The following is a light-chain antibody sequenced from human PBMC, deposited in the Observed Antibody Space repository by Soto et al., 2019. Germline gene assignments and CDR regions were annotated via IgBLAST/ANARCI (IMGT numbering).Light chain of an antibody. CDR2: GAS. V-gene: IGKV3-20*01. CDR1: QSISSSY. Sequence: EIVLTQSPGTLSLSPGKRATLSCRASQSISSSYLAWYQQRPGQAPRLLIYGASSRATGIPDRFSGSGYGTEFTLTISRLEPEDFAVYYCQQYGSSSWTFGQGTTVEIK. J-gene: IGKJ1*01. CDR3: QQYGSSSWT.